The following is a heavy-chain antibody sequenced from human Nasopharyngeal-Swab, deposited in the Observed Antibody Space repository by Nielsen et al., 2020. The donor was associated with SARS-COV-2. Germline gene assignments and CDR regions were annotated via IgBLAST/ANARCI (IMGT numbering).Heavy chain of an antibody. Sequence: GESLKISCAASGFTFSSYGMHWVRQAPGKGLEWVAVIWYDGSNKYYADSVKGRFTISRDNSKNTLYLQMNSLGAEDTAVYYCATGSTTVVTPEYYYYMDVWGKGTTVTVSS. CDR1: GFTFSSYG. V-gene: IGHV3-30*02. CDR2: IWYDGSNK. D-gene: IGHD4-23*01. J-gene: IGHJ6*03. CDR3: ATGSTTVVTPEYYYYMDV.